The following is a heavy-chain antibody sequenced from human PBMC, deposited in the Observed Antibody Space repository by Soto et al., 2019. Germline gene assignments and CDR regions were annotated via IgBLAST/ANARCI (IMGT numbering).Heavy chain of an antibody. Sequence: ASVKVSCKASGYTFTSYYMHWVRQAPGQGLEWMGIINPSGGSTSYAQKFQGRVTMTRDTSTSIVYMELSSLRSEDTAVYYCARDGYCSGGSCYDWFDPWGQGTLVTVSS. V-gene: IGHV1-46*01. J-gene: IGHJ5*02. CDR2: INPSGGST. CDR1: GYTFTSYY. CDR3: ARDGYCSGGSCYDWFDP. D-gene: IGHD2-15*01.